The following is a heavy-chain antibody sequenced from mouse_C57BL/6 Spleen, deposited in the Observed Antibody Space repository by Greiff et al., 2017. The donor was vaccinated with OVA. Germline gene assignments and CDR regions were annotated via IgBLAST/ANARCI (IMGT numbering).Heavy chain of an antibody. J-gene: IGHJ2*01. CDR2: ISYDGSN. V-gene: IGHV3-6*01. CDR1: GYSITSGYY. D-gene: IGHD1-1*01. Sequence: EVKLEESGPGLVKPSQSLSLTCSVTGYSITSGYYWNWIRQFPGNKLEWMGYISYDGSNNYNPSLKNRIPITRDTSKNQFFLKLNSVTTEDTATYYCARYYGSSYGDYWGQGTTLTVSS. CDR3: ARYYGSSYGDY.